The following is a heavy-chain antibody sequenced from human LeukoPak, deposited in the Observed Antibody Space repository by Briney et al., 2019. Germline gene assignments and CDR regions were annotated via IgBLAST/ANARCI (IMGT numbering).Heavy chain of an antibody. CDR3: ARGSRIAARTWFDP. J-gene: IGHJ5*02. V-gene: IGHV4-34*01. CDR1: GGSFSGYY. D-gene: IGHD6-6*01. CDR2: INHSGST. Sequence: PSETLSLTCAVYGGSFSGYYRSWIRQPPGKGLEWIGEINHSGSTNYNPSLKSRVTISVDTSKNQFSLKLSSVTAADTAVYYCARGSRIAARTWFDPWGQGTLVTVSS.